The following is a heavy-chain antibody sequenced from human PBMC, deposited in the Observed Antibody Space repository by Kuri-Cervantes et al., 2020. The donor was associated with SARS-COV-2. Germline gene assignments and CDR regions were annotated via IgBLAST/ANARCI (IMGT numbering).Heavy chain of an antibody. CDR3: ASGGQLPYYYYYYYMDV. D-gene: IGHD1-1*01. V-gene: IGHV3-7*01. CDR2: IKQDGSEK. Sequence: GGSLRLSCAASGFTFSSYSMNWVRQAPGKGLEWVANIKQDGSEKYYVDSVKGRSTISRDNAKNSLYLQMNSLRAEDTAVYYCASGGQLPYYYYYYYMDVWGKGTTVTVSS. J-gene: IGHJ6*03. CDR1: GFTFSSYS.